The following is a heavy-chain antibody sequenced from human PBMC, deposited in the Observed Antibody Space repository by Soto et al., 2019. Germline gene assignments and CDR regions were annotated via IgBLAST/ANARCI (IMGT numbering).Heavy chain of an antibody. D-gene: IGHD3-10*01. J-gene: IGHJ6*02. CDR3: ARDRGGGYYYGMDV. V-gene: IGHV3-33*01. CDR2: IWYDGSNK. CDR1: GFTFSSYG. Sequence: LRLSCAASGFTFSSYGMHWVRQAPGKGLEWVAVIWYDGSNKYYADSVKGRFTISRDNSKNTLYLQMNSLRAEDTAVYYCARDRGGGYYYGMDVWGQGTTVTVSS.